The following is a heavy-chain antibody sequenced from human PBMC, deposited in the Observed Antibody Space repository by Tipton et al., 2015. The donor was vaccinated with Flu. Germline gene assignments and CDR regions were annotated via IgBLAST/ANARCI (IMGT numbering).Heavy chain of an antibody. CDR3: TAGVGATDHDY. CDR2: VSKDGSKE. Sequence: SLRLSCAASGFTFSTYSMYWVRQAPGKGLEWVAVVSKDGSKEFYADSVKGRFTISRDNSKNMLYLQMNSLKTEDTAVYYCTAGVGATDHDYWGQGTLVTVSS. D-gene: IGHD1-26*01. V-gene: IGHV3-30*07. CDR1: GFTFSTYS. J-gene: IGHJ4*02.